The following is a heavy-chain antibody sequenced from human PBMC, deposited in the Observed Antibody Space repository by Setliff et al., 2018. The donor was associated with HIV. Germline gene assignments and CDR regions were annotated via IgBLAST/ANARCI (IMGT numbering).Heavy chain of an antibody. CDR2: ISPDGNEI. J-gene: IGHJ4*02. CDR1: GFTFRSYW. Sequence: GGSLRLSCEASGFTFRSYWVSWVRQAPGKGLEWVAAISPDGNEIHYVDSVRGRFTISRDNARDSLYLQMNSLRAEDTAVYYCVRDTTSGWMLTNWGQGTLVTVSS. V-gene: IGHV3-7*01. D-gene: IGHD6-25*01. CDR3: VRDTTSGWMLTN.